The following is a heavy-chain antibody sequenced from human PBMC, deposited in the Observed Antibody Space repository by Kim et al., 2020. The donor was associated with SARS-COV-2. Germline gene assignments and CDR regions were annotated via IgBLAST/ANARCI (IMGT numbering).Heavy chain of an antibody. D-gene: IGHD6-19*01. Sequence: SVKVSCKASGGTFSSYAISWVRQAPGQGLEWMGGIIPIFGTANYAQKFQGRVTITADESTSTAYMELSSLRSEDTAVYYCARDLLSLKHSSGWYGGRYWGQGTLVTVSS. V-gene: IGHV1-69*13. CDR1: GGTFSSYA. CDR3: ARDLLSLKHSSGWYGGRY. CDR2: IIPIFGTA. J-gene: IGHJ4*02.